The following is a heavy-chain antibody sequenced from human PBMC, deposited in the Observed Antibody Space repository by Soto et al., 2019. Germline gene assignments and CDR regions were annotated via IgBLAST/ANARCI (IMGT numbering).Heavy chain of an antibody. CDR2: IYFTGNT. J-gene: IGHJ5*02. CDR3: AGQTFTIAAASYGRSNWFDP. V-gene: IGHV4-39*01. CDR1: GGSITSSSHF. D-gene: IGHD6-25*01. Sequence: SETLSLTCTASGGSITSSSHFWCWVRQPPGKGREWSGTIYFTGNTYYTPSLKSRLTMSIVTSKNEFSLRLNSVTAADTAVYYCAGQTFTIAAASYGRSNWFDPWGPGTLVTVSS.